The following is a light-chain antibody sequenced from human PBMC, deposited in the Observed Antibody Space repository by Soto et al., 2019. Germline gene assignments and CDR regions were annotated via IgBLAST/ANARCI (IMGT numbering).Light chain of an antibody. V-gene: IGLV1-40*01. CDR1: RSNIGAGYD. CDR3: QSYDSSLSGQEV. J-gene: IGLJ2*01. CDR2: GNS. Sequence: QSVLTQPPSVSGAPGQRVTISCTGSRSNIGAGYDVHWYQQLPGTAPKLLIYGNSNRPSGVPDRFSGSKSGTSASLAITGLQAEDESDYYCQSYDSSLSGQEVFGGGTKLTVL.